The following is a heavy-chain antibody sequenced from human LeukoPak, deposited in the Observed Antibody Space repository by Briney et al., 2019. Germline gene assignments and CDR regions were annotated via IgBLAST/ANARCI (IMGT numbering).Heavy chain of an antibody. CDR1: GYSFSSYG. D-gene: IGHD6-13*01. J-gene: IGHJ4*01. CDR3: ARGAPIAAAGTADY. CDR2: ISAYNDNT. Sequence: ASVKVSCKASGYSFSSYGISWVRRAPGQWLEWMGWISAYNDNTNYAQNLQGRVTMTTDTSTSTAYMELRSLRSDDTAVYYCARGAPIAAAGTADYWGQGTLVTVSS. V-gene: IGHV1-18*01.